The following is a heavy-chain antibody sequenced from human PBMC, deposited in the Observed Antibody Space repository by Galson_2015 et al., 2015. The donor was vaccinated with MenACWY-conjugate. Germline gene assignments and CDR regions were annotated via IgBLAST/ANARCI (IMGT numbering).Heavy chain of an antibody. CDR3: ARGWGWLPES. CDR1: GGSLSDSY. J-gene: IGHJ5*02. CDR2: IHYSGST. Sequence: TLSLTCSVSGGSLSDSYWKWIRQPPGEGLEWIGHIHYSGSTNDNPSLMSRVLISIDPSKNQFSLRLSSVTPADTAVYYCARGWGWLPESWGQGTLVTVSS. D-gene: IGHD2-15*01. V-gene: IGHV4-59*01.